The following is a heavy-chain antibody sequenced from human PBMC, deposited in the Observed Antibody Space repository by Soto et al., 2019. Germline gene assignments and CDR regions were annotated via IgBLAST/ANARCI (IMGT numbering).Heavy chain of an antibody. V-gene: IGHV3-74*01. CDR2: INSDGSST. CDR3: VRTSLVVAAATREGY. J-gene: IGHJ4*02. D-gene: IGHD2-15*01. Sequence: GGSLRLSCAASGFTFSSYWMRWVRQAPGKGLVWVSRINSDGSSTSYADSVKGRFTISRDNAKNTLYLQMNSLRAEDTAVYYCVRTSLVVAAATREGYWGQGTLVTVSS. CDR1: GFTFSSYW.